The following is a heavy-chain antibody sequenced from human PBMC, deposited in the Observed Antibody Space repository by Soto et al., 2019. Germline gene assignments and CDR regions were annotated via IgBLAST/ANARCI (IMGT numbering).Heavy chain of an antibody. CDR1: GFTFSDYY. CDR3: ARVHYGACFDY. Sequence: PVGSLRLSCAVTGFTFSDYYMSWIRLAPGKGLESVSYISSSNDYTNYADSVKGRFTISRDNAKNSLYLQMNSLRAEDTAVYYCARVHYGACFDYWGQGALVTVSS. V-gene: IGHV3-11*06. J-gene: IGHJ4*02. D-gene: IGHD3-10*01. CDR2: ISSSNDYT.